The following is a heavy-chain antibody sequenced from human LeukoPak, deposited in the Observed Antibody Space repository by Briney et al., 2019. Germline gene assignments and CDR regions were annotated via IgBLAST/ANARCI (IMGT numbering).Heavy chain of an antibody. CDR2: INHSGST. Sequence: KSSETLSLTCAVYGGSFSGYYWSWIRQPPGKGLEWIGEINHSGSTNYNPSLKSRVTISVDTSKNQFSLKLSSVTAADTAVYYCARTHYDSSGYYSYYFDYWGQGTLVTVSS. D-gene: IGHD3-22*01. J-gene: IGHJ4*02. CDR3: ARTHYDSSGYYSYYFDY. V-gene: IGHV4-34*01. CDR1: GGSFSGYY.